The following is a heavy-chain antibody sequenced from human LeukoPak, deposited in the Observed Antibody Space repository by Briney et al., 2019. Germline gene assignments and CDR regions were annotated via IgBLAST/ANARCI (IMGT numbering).Heavy chain of an antibody. V-gene: IGHV4-59*01. D-gene: IGHD3-10*01. J-gene: IGHJ5*02. Sequence: PSETLSLTCTVSGGSISGYYWSWIRQSPGKGLEWIGYIYYRGTTKYNPSLKSRVTILVDTSKNQFSLKLSSVTAADTAVYYCAGVQGRFDLWGQGTLVTVSS. CDR2: IYYRGTT. CDR3: AGVQGRFDL. CDR1: GGSISGYY.